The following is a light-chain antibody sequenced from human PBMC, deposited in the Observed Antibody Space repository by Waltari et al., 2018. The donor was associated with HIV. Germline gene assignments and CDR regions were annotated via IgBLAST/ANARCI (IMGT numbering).Light chain of an antibody. V-gene: IGKV1-39*01. CDR3: QESYIIPLT. J-gene: IGKJ4*01. CDR2: AAS. CDR1: QSISSY. Sequence: DIQMTQSPSSLSASVEDRVTITCRASQSISSYLNWYQQKPGKAPKLLIYAASSLQSGVPSRFSGSGSGTDFTLTTSSLQPEDFATYYCQESYIIPLTFGGGTKVEIK.